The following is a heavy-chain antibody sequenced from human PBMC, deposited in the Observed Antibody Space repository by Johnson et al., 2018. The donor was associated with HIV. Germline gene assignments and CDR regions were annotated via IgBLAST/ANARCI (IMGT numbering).Heavy chain of an antibody. CDR1: GFTFSTYV. CDR3: AKRGDLYDSTASFDAFEV. D-gene: IGHD5/OR15-5a*01. V-gene: IGHV3-30*18. CDR2: ISSDGSNK. Sequence: QVQLVESGGGVVQPGRSLRLSCAASGFTFSTYVLHWVRQSPGQGLEWVAVISSDGSNKYYVDSVKGRFTISRDNSENTLYLQMNSLRPEDTAVYYCAKRGDLYDSTASFDAFEVWGQGTMVTVSS. J-gene: IGHJ3*01.